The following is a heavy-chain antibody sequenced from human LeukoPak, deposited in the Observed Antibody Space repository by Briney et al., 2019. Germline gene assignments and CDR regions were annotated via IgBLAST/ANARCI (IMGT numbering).Heavy chain of an antibody. CDR2: IYTSGST. CDR1: GGSISSYY. J-gene: IGHJ5*02. D-gene: IGHD2-2*01. V-gene: IGHV4-4*07. CDR3: ARVVVVPAASRYWFDP. Sequence: SETLSLTCTVSGGSISSYYWSWIRQPAGKGLEWIGRIYTSGSTNYNPSLKSRATMSVDTSKNQFSLKLSSVTAADTAVYYCARVVVVPAASRYWFDPWGQGTLVTVSS.